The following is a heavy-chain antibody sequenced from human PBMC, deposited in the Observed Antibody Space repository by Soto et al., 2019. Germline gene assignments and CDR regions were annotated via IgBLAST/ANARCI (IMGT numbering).Heavy chain of an antibody. CDR1: GYTFTSYD. CDR3: AGEGSGRRHDAFDI. Sequence: ASVKVSCKASGYTFTSYDINWVRQATGQGLEWMGWMNPNSGNTGYAQKFQGRVTMTRNTSISTAYMELSSLRSEDTAVYYCAGEGSGRRHDAFDIWGQGTMVTVSS. J-gene: IGHJ3*02. V-gene: IGHV1-8*01. CDR2: MNPNSGNT.